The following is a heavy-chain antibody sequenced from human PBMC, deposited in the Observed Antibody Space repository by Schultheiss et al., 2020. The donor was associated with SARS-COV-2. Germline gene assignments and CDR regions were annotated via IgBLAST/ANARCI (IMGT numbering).Heavy chain of an antibody. J-gene: IGHJ3*02. D-gene: IGHD3-3*01. CDR3: ASRYDFWSGPYAFDI. Sequence: SQTLSLTCTVSGGSISSYYWSWIRQPAGKGLEWIGRIYTSGSTNYNPSLKSRVTMSVITSKNQFALKLSSVTAADTAVYYCASRYDFWSGPYAFDIWGQGRMVTVAS. CDR2: IYTSGST. V-gene: IGHV4-4*07. CDR1: GGSISSYY.